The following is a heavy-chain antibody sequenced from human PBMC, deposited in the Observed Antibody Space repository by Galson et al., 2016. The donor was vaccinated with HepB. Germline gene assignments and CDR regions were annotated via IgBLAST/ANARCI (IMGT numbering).Heavy chain of an antibody. Sequence: SLRLSCAASGFTFSDFAMHWVRQAPGKGLERVAVISSDGRRQYYPGSVKGRFTISRDNSENTLYLQMNSLRSEDTAVYYCARSCSGSTCNKFDSWGQGTVVTVSS. V-gene: IGHV3-30*04. CDR3: ARSCSGSTCNKFDS. D-gene: IGHD2-15*01. CDR2: ISSDGRRQ. CDR1: GFTFSDFA. J-gene: IGHJ5*01.